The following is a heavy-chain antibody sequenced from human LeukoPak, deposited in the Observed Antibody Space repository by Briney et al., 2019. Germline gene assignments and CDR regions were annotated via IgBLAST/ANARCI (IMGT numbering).Heavy chain of an antibody. Sequence: PGGSLRLSCAASGFIFSSNSMNWVRQAPGKGLEWVSYISSGSSTIYYADSVKGRFTISRDNAKNSLYLQMNSLRDEDTAVYYCARERPPYSSGYDWGQGTLVTVSS. V-gene: IGHV3-48*02. CDR1: GFIFSSNS. J-gene: IGHJ4*02. CDR3: ARERPPYSSGYD. D-gene: IGHD6-19*01. CDR2: ISSGSSTI.